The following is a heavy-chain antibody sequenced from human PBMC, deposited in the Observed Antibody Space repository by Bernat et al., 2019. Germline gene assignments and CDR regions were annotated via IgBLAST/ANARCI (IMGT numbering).Heavy chain of an antibody. CDR2: INYSGRT. CDR1: GGSISSGDYY. J-gene: IGHJ4*02. D-gene: IGHD6-13*01. CDR3: ARVVKSSWHNDY. V-gene: IGHV4-31*03. Sequence: QVQLQESGPGLVKPSQTLSLTCTVSGGSISSGDYYWNWIRQHPGKGLEWLGYINYSGRTYYNPSLKSRVSISVDTSKNQFSLKLSSVTAADTAVYYCARVVKSSWHNDYWGQGTLVIVSS.